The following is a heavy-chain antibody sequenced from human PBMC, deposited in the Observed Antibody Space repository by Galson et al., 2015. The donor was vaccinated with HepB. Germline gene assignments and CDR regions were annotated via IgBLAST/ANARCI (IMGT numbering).Heavy chain of an antibody. CDR1: GDSVSSNSAA. CDR2: TYYRSKWYK. D-gene: IGHD3-10*01. J-gene: IGHJ6*02. CDR3: AREGLLWLGELLRPMEYYGMDV. Sequence: CAISGDSVSSNSAAWNWIRQSPSRGLEWLGRTYYRSKWYKDYAVSMKSRITINLDTSKKQFSLQLNSVTHEDTAVYYCAREGLLWLGELLRPMEYYGMDVWGQGTTVTVS. V-gene: IGHV6-1*01.